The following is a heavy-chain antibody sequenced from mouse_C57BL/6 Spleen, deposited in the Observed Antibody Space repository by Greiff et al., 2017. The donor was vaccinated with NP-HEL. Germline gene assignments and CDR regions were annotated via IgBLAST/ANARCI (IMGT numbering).Heavy chain of an antibody. Sequence: DVKLVESEGGLVQPGSSMKLSCTASGFTFSDYYMAWVRQVPEKGLEWVANINYDGSSTYYLDSLKSRFIISRDNAKNILYLQMSSLKSEDTATYYCARDEDYGSSHFAYWGQGTLVTVSA. CDR1: GFTFSDYY. CDR2: INYDGSST. CDR3: ARDEDYGSSHFAY. D-gene: IGHD1-1*01. J-gene: IGHJ3*01. V-gene: IGHV5-16*01.